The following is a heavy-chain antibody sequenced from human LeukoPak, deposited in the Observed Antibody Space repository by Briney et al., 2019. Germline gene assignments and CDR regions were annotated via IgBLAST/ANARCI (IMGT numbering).Heavy chain of an antibody. CDR1: GFTFDDYA. V-gene: IGHV3-9*03. CDR3: AKDSLIRDGYNTNAFDI. CDR2: ISWNSGSI. D-gene: IGHD5-24*01. J-gene: IGHJ3*02. Sequence: PGRSLRLSCAASGFTFDDYAMHWVRQAPGKGLEWVSGISWNSGSIGYADSVKGRFTISRDNAKNSLYLQMNSLRAEDMALYYCAKDSLIRDGYNTNAFDIWGQGTMVTVSS.